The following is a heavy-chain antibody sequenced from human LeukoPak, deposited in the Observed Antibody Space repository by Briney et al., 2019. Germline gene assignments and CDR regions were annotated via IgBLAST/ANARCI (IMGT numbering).Heavy chain of an antibody. V-gene: IGHV3-11*03. Sequence: GGPLRLSCAASGFTFSSYAMSWVRQAPGKGLEWVSYISGSNTYTNYAGSVKGRFTISRDDAKNSLYLQMNSLRAEDTAVYYCARSRSYYPADYWGQGTPVTVSS. D-gene: IGHD1-26*01. CDR3: ARSRSYYPADY. CDR1: GFTFSSYA. J-gene: IGHJ4*02. CDR2: ISGSNTYT.